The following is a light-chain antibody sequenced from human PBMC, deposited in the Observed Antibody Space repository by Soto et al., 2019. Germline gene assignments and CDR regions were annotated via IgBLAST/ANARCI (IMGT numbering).Light chain of an antibody. CDR3: TSYTNSITFEHV. Sequence: QSSLPPPASLSGSPGQSSHISCTVTSSDVGGYNSVSWYQQHPGKAPKLMIYEVSNRPSGVSNRFSGSKSGNTASLTISGLQTEDEADYYCTSYTNSITFEHVFGTGPKV. V-gene: IGLV2-14*01. CDR2: EVS. J-gene: IGLJ1*01. CDR1: SSDVGGYNS.